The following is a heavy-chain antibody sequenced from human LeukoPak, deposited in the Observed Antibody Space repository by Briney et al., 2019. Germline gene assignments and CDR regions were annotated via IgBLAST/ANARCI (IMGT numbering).Heavy chain of an antibody. D-gene: IGHD5-24*01. CDR3: ASTVSMAKFDY. CDR2: INHSGST. J-gene: IGHJ4*02. CDR1: GGSFSGYY. V-gene: IGHV4-34*01. Sequence: SETLSLTCAVYGGSFSGYYWSWIRQPAGKGLEWIGEINHSGSTNYNPSLKSRVTISVDTSKNQFSLKLSSVTAADTAVYYCASTVSMAKFDYWGQGTLVTVSS.